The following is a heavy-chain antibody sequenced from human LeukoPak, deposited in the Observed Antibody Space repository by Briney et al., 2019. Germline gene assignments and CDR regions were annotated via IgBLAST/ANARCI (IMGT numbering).Heavy chain of an antibody. J-gene: IGHJ5*02. V-gene: IGHV4-39*07. Sequence: SETLSLTCTVSGDSISGSNYHWGWIRHPPGKGLEWLGTVHYSGNAFYTPSLRGRTTVSVDTSKNQFSLKLTSVTAADTAVYFCAREPDAWGQGILVTVSS. CDR3: AREPDA. CDR2: VHYSGNA. CDR1: GDSISGSNYH.